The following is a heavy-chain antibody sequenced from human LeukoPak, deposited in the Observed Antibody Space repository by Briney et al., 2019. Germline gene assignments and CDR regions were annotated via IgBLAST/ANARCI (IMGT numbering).Heavy chain of an antibody. CDR2: IRSKAYGGTT. Sequence: GGSLRLSCTASGFSFGDYAMSWFRQAPGKGLEWVGFIRSKAYGGTTEYAASVKGRFTISKDDSKSIAYLQMNSLKTEDTAVYYCTRNPYYDFCCFDYWGQGTLVTVSS. J-gene: IGHJ4*02. CDR3: TRNPYYDFCCFDY. D-gene: IGHD3-3*01. V-gene: IGHV3-49*03. CDR1: GFSFGDYA.